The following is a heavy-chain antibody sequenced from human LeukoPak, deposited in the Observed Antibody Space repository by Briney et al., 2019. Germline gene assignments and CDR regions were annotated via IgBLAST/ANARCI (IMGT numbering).Heavy chain of an antibody. V-gene: IGHV3-23*01. Sequence: PGGSLRLSCAASGFTFSSSAMTWVRQAPGKGLEWVSIITGSGDSTYYADSVRGRFTISRDNSKNTLYLQMDSLRAEDTAVYYCAKERGISGSYYTDYWGQGTLVTVSS. J-gene: IGHJ4*02. CDR3: AKERGISGSYYTDY. CDR1: GFTFSSSA. CDR2: ITGSGDST. D-gene: IGHD3-10*01.